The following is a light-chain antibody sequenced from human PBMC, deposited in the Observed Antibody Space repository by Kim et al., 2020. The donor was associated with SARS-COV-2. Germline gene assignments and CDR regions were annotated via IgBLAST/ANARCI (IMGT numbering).Light chain of an antibody. CDR1: LSVSIY. Sequence: SLAPRERASLSCRASLSVSIYLAWHQQRPRQAPRLLIDDASNRTTGIPAMFSGSWSGTVFILTISSLEPEYGAVYYYQHGSNWPLSFGRGTKLEI. CDR2: DAS. V-gene: IGKV3-11*01. J-gene: IGKJ2*01. CDR3: QHGSNWPLS.